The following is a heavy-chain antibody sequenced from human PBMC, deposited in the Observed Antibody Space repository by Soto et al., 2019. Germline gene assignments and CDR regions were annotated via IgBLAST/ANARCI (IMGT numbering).Heavy chain of an antibody. Sequence: PGESLKISCMGSGYKVSTWHNFTSYWIAWVRQMPGEGLEWMGIIYPGDSDTRYSPSFQGQVTISAGKSLSTAYLQWSSLKASDTAMYYCVRSDSSSWFFDDRGQGTSVTVSS. CDR3: VRSDSSSWFFDD. CDR2: IYPGDSDT. V-gene: IGHV5-51*01. J-gene: IGHJ4*02. CDR1: GYKVSTWHNFTSYW. D-gene: IGHD6-13*01.